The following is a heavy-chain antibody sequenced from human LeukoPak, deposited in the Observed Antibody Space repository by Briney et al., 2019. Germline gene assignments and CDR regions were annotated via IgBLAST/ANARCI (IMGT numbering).Heavy chain of an antibody. CDR2: IRPDGNSK. V-gene: IGHV3-30*02. D-gene: IGHD2-15*01. CDR1: GFTFSSFA. J-gene: IGHJ4*02. Sequence: GGSLRLSCATSGFTFSSFAMNWVRQAPGKGLEWVANIRPDGNSKSYADSVRGRFTTSRDNSKNTLNLQMNSVRPEDTAVYYCAKDSWWSCEYWGQGTLVTVSS. CDR3: AKDSWWSCEY.